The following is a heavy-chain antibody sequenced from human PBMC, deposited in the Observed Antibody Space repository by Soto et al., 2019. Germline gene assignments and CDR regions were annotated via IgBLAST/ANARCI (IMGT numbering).Heavy chain of an antibody. Sequence: SETLSLTCTISGGSMSRYSCHWLRQPPGKGLEWIGYMYNDGATDYNPSLKSRLSMSLDTSTNQFSLRLSSVTAADTAVYYCARDAGGLAYWGQGTLVPVSS. CDR3: ARDAGGLAY. CDR2: MYNDGAT. J-gene: IGHJ4*02. CDR1: GGSMSRYS. V-gene: IGHV4-59*01. D-gene: IGHD2-15*01.